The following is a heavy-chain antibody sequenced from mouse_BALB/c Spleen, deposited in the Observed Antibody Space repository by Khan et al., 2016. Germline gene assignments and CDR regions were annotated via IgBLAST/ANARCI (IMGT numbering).Heavy chain of an antibody. CDR1: GYSITSDYA. D-gene: IGHD2-10*02. CDR2: ISYSGST. V-gene: IGHV3-2*02. Sequence: EVQLQESGPGLVKPSQSLSLTCTVTGYSITSDYAWNWIRQFPENKLEWMGYISYSGSTSYNPSLKSRISITRDTSKNQFFLQLNSVTTEDTATXYCARRYGNYEGNYFDYWGQGTTLTVSA. J-gene: IGHJ2*01. CDR3: ARRYGNYEGNYFDY.